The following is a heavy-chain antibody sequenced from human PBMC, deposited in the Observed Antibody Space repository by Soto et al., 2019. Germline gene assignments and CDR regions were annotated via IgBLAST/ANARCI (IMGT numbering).Heavy chain of an antibody. CDR2: IYYSGST. Sequence: SETLSLTCTVSGGSISSYYWSWIRQPPGKGLEWIGYIYYSGSTNYNPSLKSRVTISVDTSKNQFSLKLSSVTAADTAVYYCARISTMVRGSPGYYYYYYMDVWGKGTTVTVSS. CDR1: GGSISSYY. V-gene: IGHV4-59*01. CDR3: ARISTMVRGSPGYYYYYYMDV. D-gene: IGHD3-10*01. J-gene: IGHJ6*03.